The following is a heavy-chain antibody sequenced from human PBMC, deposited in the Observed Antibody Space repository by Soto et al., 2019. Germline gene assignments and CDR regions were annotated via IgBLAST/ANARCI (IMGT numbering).Heavy chain of an antibody. Sequence: QVQLQESGPGLVRPSETLSLTCTVSGGSISSYYWSWIRQPPGKGLEWIGYIYYSGSTNYNPSLQSRVTISVDTSKNQFSLKLRSVTAADTAVYYCARRYGEAVDFWGQGTLVTVSS. CDR2: IYYSGST. J-gene: IGHJ4*02. D-gene: IGHD4-17*01. V-gene: IGHV4-59*01. CDR1: GGSISSYY. CDR3: ARRYGEAVDF.